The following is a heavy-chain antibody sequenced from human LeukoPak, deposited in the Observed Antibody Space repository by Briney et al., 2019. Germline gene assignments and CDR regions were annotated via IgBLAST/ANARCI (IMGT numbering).Heavy chain of an antibody. D-gene: IGHD2-15*01. CDR3: ARDATYLVGGWFDP. CDR1: GFTFSSYS. J-gene: IGHJ5*02. V-gene: IGHV3-21*01. Sequence: PGGSLRLSCAASGFTFSSYSMNWVRQAPGKGLEWVSSISSSSSYIYYADSVKGRFTISRDNAKNSLYLQMNSLRAEDTAVYYCARDATYLVGGWFDPWGQGTLATVSS. CDR2: ISSSSSYI.